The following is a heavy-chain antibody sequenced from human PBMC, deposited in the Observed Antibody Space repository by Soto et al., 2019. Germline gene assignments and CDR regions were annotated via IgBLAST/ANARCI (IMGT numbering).Heavy chain of an antibody. V-gene: IGHV3-13*01. Sequence: GSLRLSCAASGFTFSSYDMHWVRQATGKGLEWFSAIGTAGDTYYPGSAKGRFTISRETAKHSLYLQMNSLRTGDTAVYYCARDNYSSSSYGGSTDAPRRNYYYYYGMDVWGQGTTVTVSS. CDR3: ARDNYSSSSYGGSTDAPRRNYYYYYGMDV. CDR1: GFTFSSYD. D-gene: IGHD6-13*01. CDR2: IGTAGDT. J-gene: IGHJ6*02.